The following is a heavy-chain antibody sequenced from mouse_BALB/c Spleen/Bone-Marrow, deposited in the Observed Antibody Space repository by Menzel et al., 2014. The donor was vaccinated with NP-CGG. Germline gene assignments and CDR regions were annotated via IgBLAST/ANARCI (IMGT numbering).Heavy chain of an antibody. Sequence: EVKLVESGGGLVKPGGSLKLSCVVSGFAFRSHDMSWVRQTPEKRLEWVAYISSGGGATYYQDTVKGRFTISRDNAKDTLCLQMSSLKSEDTAMYYCARHSPSYYRYEVRYAMGYWGQGTSVTVSS. CDR2: ISSGGGAT. D-gene: IGHD2-14*01. V-gene: IGHV5-12-1*01. CDR3: ARHSPSYYRYEVRYAMGY. J-gene: IGHJ4*01. CDR1: GFAFRSHD.